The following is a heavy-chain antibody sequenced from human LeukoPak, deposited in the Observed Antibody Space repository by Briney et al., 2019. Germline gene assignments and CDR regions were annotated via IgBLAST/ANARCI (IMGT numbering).Heavy chain of an antibody. CDR2: IKQDGSEK. V-gene: IGHV3-7*01. CDR3: ARGTYYYDSSGYYPDY. Sequence: GGSLRLSCAASEFTFSSYWMSWVRQAPGKGLEWVANIKQDGSEKYYVDSVKGRFTISRDNAKNSLYLQMNSLRAEDTAVYYCARGTYYYDSSGYYPDYWGQGTLVTVSS. CDR1: EFTFSSYW. J-gene: IGHJ4*02. D-gene: IGHD3-22*01.